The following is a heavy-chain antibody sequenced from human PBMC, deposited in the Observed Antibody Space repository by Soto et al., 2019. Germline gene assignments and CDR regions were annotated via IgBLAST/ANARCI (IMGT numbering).Heavy chain of an antibody. J-gene: IGHJ4*02. D-gene: IGHD2-15*01. CDR1: GYSFTNYW. CDR3: ARLPPPTYCSGSTCSGY. CDR2: IDPDDSYT. V-gene: IGHV5-10-1*01. Sequence: PGESLKICCKGSGYSFTNYWVNWVRQMPGKGLEWMGRIDPDDSYTNYSPSFQGHVTISVDKSISTAYLQWSSLQASDTAIYYCARLPPPTYCSGSTCSGYWGQGTLVTVSS.